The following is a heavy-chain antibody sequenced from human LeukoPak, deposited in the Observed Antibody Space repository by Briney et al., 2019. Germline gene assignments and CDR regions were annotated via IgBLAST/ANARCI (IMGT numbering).Heavy chain of an antibody. V-gene: IGHV1-8*03. CDR3: ARVAGSIDY. CDR1: GYTFTTYD. CDR2: MNPNSGYT. D-gene: IGHD6-19*01. J-gene: IGHJ4*02. Sequence: ASVKVPCKASGYTFTTYDINWVRQATGQGLEWMGWMNPNSGYTGFAQKFQGRVTFTRATSISTAYMELSSLRSEDTAVYYCARVAGSIDYWGQGTLVTVSS.